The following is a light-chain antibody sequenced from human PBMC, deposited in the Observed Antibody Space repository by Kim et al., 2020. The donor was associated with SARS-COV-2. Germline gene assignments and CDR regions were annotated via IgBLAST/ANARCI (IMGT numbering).Light chain of an antibody. CDR3: QQYNSYST. CDR1: QSISTW. V-gene: IGKV1-5*03. J-gene: IGKJ2*01. CDR2: KAT. Sequence: LSASVGDRVTITCRASQSISTWLAWYQQKRGEAPRLLIYKATTLETGVPSRFSGSGSGTEFTLTISSLQPDDFATYYCQQYNSYSTFGQGTKLEI.